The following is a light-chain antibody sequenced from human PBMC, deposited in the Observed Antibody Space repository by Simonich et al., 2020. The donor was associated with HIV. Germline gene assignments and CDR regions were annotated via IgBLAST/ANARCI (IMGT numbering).Light chain of an antibody. CDR3: QQRSNWPPSLT. CDR1: QIVSSY. CDR2: GAS. Sequence: EIVLTQSPATLSLSPGERATLSCRASQIVSSYLAWYQQKPGQAPRLLIYGASNRATGIPARFSGSGSGTDFTLTISSLEPEDFAVYYCQQRSNWPPSLTFGGGTKVEIK. J-gene: IGKJ4*01. V-gene: IGKV3-11*01.